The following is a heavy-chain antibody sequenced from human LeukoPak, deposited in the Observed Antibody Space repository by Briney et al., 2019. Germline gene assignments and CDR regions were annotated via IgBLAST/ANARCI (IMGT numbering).Heavy chain of an antibody. CDR2: ISAYNGNT. J-gene: IGHJ4*02. D-gene: IGHD1-26*01. CDR1: GYTFTSYG. V-gene: IGHV1-18*01. Sequence: ASVKVSCKASGYTFTSYGVTWVRQAPGQGLEWMGWISAYNGNTNYAQKLQGRVTMTTDTSTSTAYMELGSLGSDDTAVYYCARDDILGAAPDYWGQGTRVTVSS. CDR3: ARDDILGAAPDY.